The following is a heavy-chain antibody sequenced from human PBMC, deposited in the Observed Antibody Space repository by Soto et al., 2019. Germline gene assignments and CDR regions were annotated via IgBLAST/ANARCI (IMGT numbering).Heavy chain of an antibody. V-gene: IGHV3-30-3*01. CDR3: ARRGDTLQLWLGASFDY. CDR2: ISYDGSNK. D-gene: IGHD5-18*01. CDR1: GFTFSSYA. J-gene: IGHJ4*02. Sequence: QVQLVESGGGVVQPGRSLRLSCAASGFTFSSYAMHWVRQAPGKGLEWVAVISYDGSNKYYADSVKGRFTISRDNSKNTLYLQMNSLSAEDTAVYYCARRGDTLQLWLGASFDYWGQGTLVTVSS.